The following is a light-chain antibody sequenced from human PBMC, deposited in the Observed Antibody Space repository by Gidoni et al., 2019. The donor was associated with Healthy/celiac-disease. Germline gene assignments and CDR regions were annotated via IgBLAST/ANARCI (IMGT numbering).Light chain of an antibody. V-gene: IGKV2-28*01. CDR3: MQALQTPPYT. Sequence: DIVMTHSPLSLPVTPGAPASISCRSSQSLLHSNGYNYLDWYLQKTGQSPQLLIYLGSNRASGVPDRFSGSGSGTDFTLKISRVEAEDVGVYYCMQALQTPPYTFGQGTKLEIK. CDR2: LGS. J-gene: IGKJ2*01. CDR1: QSLLHSNGYNY.